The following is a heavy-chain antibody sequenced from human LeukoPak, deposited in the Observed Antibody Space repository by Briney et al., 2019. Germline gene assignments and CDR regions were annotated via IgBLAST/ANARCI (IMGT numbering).Heavy chain of an antibody. J-gene: IGHJ4*02. CDR1: GGSFSAYY. CDR3: ARVYGDYGDY. Sequence: SETLSLTCAVYGGSFSAYYWSWIRQPPGKGLEWIGYIYYSGSTNYNPSLKSRVTISVDTSKNQFSLNLTSVTAADTAVYYCARVYGDYGDYWGQGILVTVSS. V-gene: IGHV4-59*08. CDR2: IYYSGST. D-gene: IGHD4-17*01.